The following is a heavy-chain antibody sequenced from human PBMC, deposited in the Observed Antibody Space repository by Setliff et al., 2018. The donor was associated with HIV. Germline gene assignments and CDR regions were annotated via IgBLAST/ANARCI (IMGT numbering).Heavy chain of an antibody. CDR1: GFTFSSYW. J-gene: IGHJ5*01. Sequence: GGSLRLSCAASGFTFSSYWMSWVRQAPGKGLEWVANIKQDGSENYYVDSVKGRFTISRDNAGNSGFLQMNSLRVEDTAVYYCARALRGSGEDSWGQGTLVTVSS. D-gene: IGHD3-10*01. CDR3: ARALRGSGEDS. V-gene: IGHV3-7*03. CDR2: IKQDGSEN.